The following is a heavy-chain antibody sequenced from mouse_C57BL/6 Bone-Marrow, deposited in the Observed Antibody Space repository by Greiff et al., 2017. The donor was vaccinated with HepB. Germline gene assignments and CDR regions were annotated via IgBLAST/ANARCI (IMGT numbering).Heavy chain of an antibody. D-gene: IGHD2-1*01. CDR3: ARREGNFLFDY. V-gene: IGHV1-80*01. CDR1: GYAFSSYW. J-gene: IGHJ2*01. CDR2: IYPGDGDT. Sequence: VQGVESGAELVKPGASVKISCKASGYAFSSYWMNWVKQRPGKGLEWIGQIYPGDGDTNYNGKFKGKATLTADKSSSTAYMQLSSLTSEDSAVYFCARREGNFLFDYWGQGTTLIVSS.